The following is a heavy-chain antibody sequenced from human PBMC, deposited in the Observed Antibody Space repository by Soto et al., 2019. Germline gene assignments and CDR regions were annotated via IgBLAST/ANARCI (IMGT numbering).Heavy chain of an antibody. CDR2: IYYSGST. D-gene: IGHD3-10*01. J-gene: IGHJ5*02. CDR3: ARVCMVRGVITSWWFDL. Sequence: SETLSLTYTGSGGSISSYYWSWIRQPPGKGLEWIGYIYYSGSTNYNPSLKSRVTISVDTSKNQFSLKLSSVTAADTAVYYCARVCMVRGVITSWWFDLWGQVTLATVS. V-gene: IGHV4-59*13. CDR1: GGSISSYY.